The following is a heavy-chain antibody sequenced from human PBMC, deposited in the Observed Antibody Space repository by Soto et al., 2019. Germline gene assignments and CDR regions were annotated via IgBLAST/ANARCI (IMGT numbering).Heavy chain of an antibody. CDR1: GGSISSSSYY. CDR2: IYYSGST. Sequence: SETLSLTCTVSGGSISSSSYYWGWIRQPPGKGLEWIGSIYYSGSTYYNPSLKSRVTISVDTSKNQFSLKLSSVTAADTAVYYCARLHPPRITIFGVVIPNHYYYYMDVWGKGTTVTVSS. CDR3: ARLHPPRITIFGVVIPNHYYYYMDV. V-gene: IGHV4-39*01. J-gene: IGHJ6*03. D-gene: IGHD3-3*01.